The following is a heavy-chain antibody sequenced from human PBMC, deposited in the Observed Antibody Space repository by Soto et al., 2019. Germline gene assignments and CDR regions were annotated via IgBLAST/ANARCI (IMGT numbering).Heavy chain of an antibody. V-gene: IGHV3-21*01. J-gene: IGHJ4*02. CDR3: ARVGSSWYDLDY. CDR2: ISSSRTYI. CDR1: GFTFSNYN. D-gene: IGHD6-13*01. Sequence: EVQLVESGGGLVKPGGSLRLSCAASGFTFSNYNMNWVRQAPGKGLEWVASISSSRTYIYYADSVKGRCTISRDNVKNSLYLQMNSPRAEDTAVYYCARVGSSWYDLDYWGQGTLVSVSS.